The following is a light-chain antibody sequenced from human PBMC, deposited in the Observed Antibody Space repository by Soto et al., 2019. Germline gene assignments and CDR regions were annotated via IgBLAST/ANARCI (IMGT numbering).Light chain of an antibody. J-gene: IGLJ1*01. CDR2: EVR. Sequence: QSVLTQPASVSGSPGQSITISCTGTSSDVGAYDFDSWYQQHPDKAPKLMIYEVRNRPSGVSNRFSGSKSVNTATLTISGLQAEDEADYYCSSYTTSSTRVFGTGTKLTVL. V-gene: IGLV2-14*03. CDR3: SSYTTSSTRV. CDR1: SSDVGAYDF.